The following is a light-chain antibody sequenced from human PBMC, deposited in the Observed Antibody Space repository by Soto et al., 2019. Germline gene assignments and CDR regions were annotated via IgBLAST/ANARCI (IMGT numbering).Light chain of an antibody. CDR1: SSDVGAYNF. CDR3: SSHGRSTPFSV. CDR2: EVS. J-gene: IGLJ1*01. V-gene: IGLV2-14*01. Sequence: QSVLTQPASVSGSPGQSITISCTGTSSDVGAYNFVSWYQQHPGKAPKLIIHEVSNRPSGVSNRFSGSKSGNTDSLTISGLQAEDEADYYCSSHGRSTPFSVFGSGPNATVL.